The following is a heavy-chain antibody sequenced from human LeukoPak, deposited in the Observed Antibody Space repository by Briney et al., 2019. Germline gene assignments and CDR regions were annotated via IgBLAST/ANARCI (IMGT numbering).Heavy chain of an antibody. CDR3: ARDHHYGSGKGAFDI. D-gene: IGHD3-10*01. Sequence: SETLSLTCTVSGGSISSYYWSWIRQPPGKGLEWIGYIYYSGSTNYNPSLKSRVTISVDTSKNQFSLKLSSVTAADTAVYYCARDHHYGSGKGAFDIWGQGTMVTVSS. CDR1: GGSISSYY. V-gene: IGHV4-59*01. CDR2: IYYSGST. J-gene: IGHJ3*02.